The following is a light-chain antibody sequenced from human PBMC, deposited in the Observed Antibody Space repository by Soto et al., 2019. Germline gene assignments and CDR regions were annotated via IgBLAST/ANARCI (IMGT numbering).Light chain of an antibody. CDR1: QSVNSD. J-gene: IGKJ1*01. V-gene: IGKV3-15*01. CDR3: QQNNNWPRT. Sequence: ETVMTQYPATLSVSPGERATLSCRASQSVNSDLAWYQKKPGQAPRLLIYGASTRATGIPARFSGGGSGTEFTLTISSLQSEDFAVYYCQQNNNWPRTFGQGTKVEIK. CDR2: GAS.